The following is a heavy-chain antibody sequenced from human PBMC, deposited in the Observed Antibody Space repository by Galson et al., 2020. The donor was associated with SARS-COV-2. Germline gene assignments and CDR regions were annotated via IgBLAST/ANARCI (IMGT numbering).Heavy chain of an antibody. Sequence: SGPTLVKPTQTLTLTCTFSGFSLSTSGVGVGWIRQPPGKALEWLALIYWDDDKRYSPSLKSRLTITKDTSKNQVVLTMTNMDPVDTATYYCAHRQYTVTTPYFDYWGQGTLVTVSS. CDR3: AHRQYTVTTPYFDY. CDR1: GFSLSTSGVG. J-gene: IGHJ4*02. CDR2: IYWDDDK. V-gene: IGHV2-5*02. D-gene: IGHD4-17*01.